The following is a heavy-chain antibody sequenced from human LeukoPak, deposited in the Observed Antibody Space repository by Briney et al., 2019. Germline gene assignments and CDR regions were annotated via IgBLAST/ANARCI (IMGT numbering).Heavy chain of an antibody. CDR3: ARDRTMTGDRGIDY. V-gene: IGHV3-21*01. CDR2: ISNSGYT. Sequence: GGSLRLSCAASGFTFSTYSMNWVRQAPGKGLEWVSAISNSGYTYYADSLKGRVTISRDNAKSSLYLQMNSLRAEDTAVYYCARDRTMTGDRGIDYWGQGTPATVSS. D-gene: IGHD3-22*01. J-gene: IGHJ4*02. CDR1: GFTFSTYS.